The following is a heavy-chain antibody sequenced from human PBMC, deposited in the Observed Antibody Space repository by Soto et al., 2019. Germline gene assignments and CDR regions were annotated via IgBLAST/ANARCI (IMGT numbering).Heavy chain of an antibody. Sequence: LSLTCSVSGGYISSGGNYWSWVRQHPGKGLEWIGFIYYTGHTKYNAALKSRVSISGDMSENQFSLTLTSVTAADTAVYYCARLQYTVVTTIDMWGQGIMVTVS. CDR2: IYYTGHT. CDR1: GGYISSGGNY. V-gene: IGHV4-31*03. J-gene: IGHJ3*02. CDR3: ARLQYTVVTTIDM. D-gene: IGHD2-21*02.